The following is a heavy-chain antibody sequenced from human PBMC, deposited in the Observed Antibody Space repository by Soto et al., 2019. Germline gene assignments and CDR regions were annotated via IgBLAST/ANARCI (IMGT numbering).Heavy chain of an antibody. CDR1: GFTFSSYA. CDR2: IRGSGSST. D-gene: IGHD6-13*01. V-gene: IGHV3-23*01. Sequence: EVQLLDAGGGLEQPGGSLRLSCEASGFTFSSYAMSWVRQTPGKGMEWVSAIRGSGSSTYYADSVKGRFTISRDNFKNSLYLQKKTLITADTAVYYCARELSSSSWAYFQHWGQGTQLTVSS. J-gene: IGHJ1*01. CDR3: ARELSSSSWAYFQH.